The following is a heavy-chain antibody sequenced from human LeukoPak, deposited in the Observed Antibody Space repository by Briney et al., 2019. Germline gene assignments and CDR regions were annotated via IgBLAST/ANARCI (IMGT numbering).Heavy chain of an antibody. J-gene: IGHJ6*02. CDR2: ISSSSSYI. V-gene: IGHV3-21*01. CDR1: GFTFSSSA. Sequence: GSLRLSCAASGFTFSSSAMSWVRQAPGKGLEWASSISSSSSYIYYADSVKGRFTISRDNAKNSLYLQMNSLRAEDTAVYYCALLTSTVTTGSSPENYGMDVWGQGTTVTVSS. CDR3: ALLTSTVTTGSSPENYGMDV. D-gene: IGHD4-17*01.